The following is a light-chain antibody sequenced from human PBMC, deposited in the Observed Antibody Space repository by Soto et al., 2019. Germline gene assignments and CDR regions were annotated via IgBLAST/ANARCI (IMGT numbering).Light chain of an antibody. Sequence: QSVLTQPPSVSGAPGQRVTISCTGSRFNIGAGYDVHWYQQLPGTAPKLLIYGNNNRPSGFPDRFSGSKSGTSASLAITGLQAEDEADYYCQSYDSSLSGFWVFGGGTKLTVL. J-gene: IGLJ3*02. CDR3: QSYDSSLSGFWV. CDR2: GNN. CDR1: RFNIGAGYD. V-gene: IGLV1-40*01.